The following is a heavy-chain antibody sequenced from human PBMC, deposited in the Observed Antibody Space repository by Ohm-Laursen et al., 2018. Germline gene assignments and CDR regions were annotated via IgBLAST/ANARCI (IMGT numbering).Heavy chain of an antibody. V-gene: IGHV1-69*05. Sequence: ASVKVSCRASGGTLSNYAISWVRQAPGQGLEWMGGIIPIFVKPNYAQKFQGRLTLTTDKSTSTAYMELSSLTSEDTAVYYCARGRLSGTRRALDIWGQGTMVTVSS. CDR2: IIPIFVKP. CDR1: GGTLSNYA. CDR3: ARGRLSGTRRALDI. D-gene: IGHD1-7*01. J-gene: IGHJ3*02.